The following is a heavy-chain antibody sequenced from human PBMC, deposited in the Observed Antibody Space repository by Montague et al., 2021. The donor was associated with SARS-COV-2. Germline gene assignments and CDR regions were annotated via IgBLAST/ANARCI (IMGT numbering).Heavy chain of an antibody. CDR1: GGSITDRTYY. J-gene: IGHJ4*02. Sequence: SETLSLTCSVSGGSITDRTYYWGCIRQSPGKGLEWIGATNYSGTTYYXXSLKSRVTISLDTAKNQFSLKMTSVTAADTAVYYCARHWGIAAAGNWGQGTLVTVSS. CDR2: TNYSGTT. D-gene: IGHD6-13*01. CDR3: ARHWGIAAAGN. V-gene: IGHV4-39*01.